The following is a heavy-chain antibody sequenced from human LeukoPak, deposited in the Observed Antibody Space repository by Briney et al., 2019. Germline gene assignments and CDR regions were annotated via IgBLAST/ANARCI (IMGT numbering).Heavy chain of an antibody. CDR1: GGSFSGYY. V-gene: IGHV4-34*01. CDR3: ARGRDCSSTSCYDGYYYYMDV. Sequence: PSETLSLTCAVCGGSFSGYYWSWIRQPPGKGLEWIGEINHSGSTNYNPSLKSRVTISVDTSKNQFSLKLSSVTAADTAVYYCARGRDCSSTSCYDGYYYYMDVWGKGTTVTVSS. CDR2: INHSGST. D-gene: IGHD2-2*01. J-gene: IGHJ6*03.